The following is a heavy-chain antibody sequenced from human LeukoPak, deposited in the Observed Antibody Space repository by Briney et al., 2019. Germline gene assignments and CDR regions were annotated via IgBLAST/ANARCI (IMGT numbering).Heavy chain of an antibody. Sequence: PGGSLRLSCAASGFTFSTYWMMWVRQAPGKGLEWVANINEDGSEKHYADSVEGRFTISRDNAKNSLDLQMSSLRADDTALYYCARSKIDYWGQGTLVTVSS. D-gene: IGHD4-11*01. CDR2: INEDGSEK. CDR3: ARSKIDY. J-gene: IGHJ4*02. CDR1: GFTFSTYW. V-gene: IGHV3-7*01.